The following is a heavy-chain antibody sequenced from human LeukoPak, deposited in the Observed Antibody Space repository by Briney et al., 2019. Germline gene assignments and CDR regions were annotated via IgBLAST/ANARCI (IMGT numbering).Heavy chain of an antibody. V-gene: IGHV3-30*04. CDR2: ISYDGSNK. CDR3: AREDYGDYGGYMDV. CDR1: GFTFSSYE. D-gene: IGHD4-17*01. Sequence: GGSLRLSCAASGFTFSSYEMNWVRQAPGKGLEWVAVISYDGSNKYYADSVKGRFTISRDNSKNTLYLQMNSLRAEDTAVYYCAREDYGDYGGYMDVWGKGTTVTVSS. J-gene: IGHJ6*03.